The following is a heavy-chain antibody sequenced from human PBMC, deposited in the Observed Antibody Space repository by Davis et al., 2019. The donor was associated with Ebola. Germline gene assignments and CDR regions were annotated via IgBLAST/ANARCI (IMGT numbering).Heavy chain of an antibody. V-gene: IGHV1-2*04. CDR3: AREDYCSGGSCYHLDY. J-gene: IGHJ4*02. CDR1: GYTFTSYY. Sequence: ASVKVSCKASGYTFTSYYMHWVRQAPGQGLEWMGWINPNSGGTNYAQKFQGWVTMTRDTSISTAYMELSRLRSDDTAVYYCAREDYCSGGSCYHLDYWGQGTLVTVSS. CDR2: INPNSGGT. D-gene: IGHD2-15*01.